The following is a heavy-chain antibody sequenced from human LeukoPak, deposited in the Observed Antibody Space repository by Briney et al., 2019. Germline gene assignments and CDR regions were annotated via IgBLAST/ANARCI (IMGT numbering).Heavy chain of an antibody. V-gene: IGHV3-9*01. Sequence: PGGSLRLSCAASGFTFDDYAMHWVRQAPGKGLEWVSGISWNSGSIGYADSVKGRFTISRDNAKNSLYLQMNSLRAEDTALYYCAKAGELHRDAFDIWGQGTMVTVSS. J-gene: IGHJ3*02. CDR2: ISWNSGSI. D-gene: IGHD1-26*01. CDR1: GFTFDDYA. CDR3: AKAGELHRDAFDI.